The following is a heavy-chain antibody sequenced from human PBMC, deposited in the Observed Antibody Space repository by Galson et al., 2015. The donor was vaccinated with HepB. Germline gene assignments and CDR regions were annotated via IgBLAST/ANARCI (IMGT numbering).Heavy chain of an antibody. V-gene: IGHV3-74*01. D-gene: IGHD1-26*01. Sequence: SLRLSCAASGFTFSSYWMHWVRQVPGKGLVWVSRIDSDGTSTRYVDSVKGRFTVSRDNGKNTVYLQMNSLGVEDTAIYYCTRGLGARFDYWGQGVLVTVSS. CDR3: TRGLGARFDY. J-gene: IGHJ4*02. CDR1: GFTFSSYW. CDR2: IDSDGTST.